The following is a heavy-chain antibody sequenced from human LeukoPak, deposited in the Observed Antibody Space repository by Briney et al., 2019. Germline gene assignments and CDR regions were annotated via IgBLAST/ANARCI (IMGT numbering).Heavy chain of an antibody. CDR1: GGSISSYY. CDR3: VWGGSYPSY. V-gene: IGHV4-59*01. D-gene: IGHD3-16*02. Sequence: SETLSLTCTVSGGSISSYYWSWIRQPPGKGLEWIGYIYYSGSTNYNPSLKSRVTISVDTSKNQFSLKLSSVTAADTAVYYCVWGGSYPSYWGQGTLVTVSS. CDR2: IYYSGST. J-gene: IGHJ4*02.